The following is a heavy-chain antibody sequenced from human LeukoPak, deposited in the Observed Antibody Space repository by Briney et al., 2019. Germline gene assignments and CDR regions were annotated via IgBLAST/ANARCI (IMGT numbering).Heavy chain of an antibody. V-gene: IGHV4-30-4*01. CDR3: ARTPGYCGGTSCYIGY. D-gene: IGHD2-2*02. CDR2: IYSSGDT. Sequence: SETLSLTCTVSGGSISSGDSSWSWIRQPPGKGLEWIGYIYSSGDTYYNPSLKSRVTISVDTSKNQFSLRLSSVTAADTAVYYCARTPGYCGGTSCYIGYWGQGTLVTVSS. J-gene: IGHJ4*02. CDR1: GGSISSGDSS.